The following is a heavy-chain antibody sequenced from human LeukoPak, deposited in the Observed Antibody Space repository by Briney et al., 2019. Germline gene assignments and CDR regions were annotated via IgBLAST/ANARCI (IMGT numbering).Heavy chain of an antibody. CDR1: GFTFSSYS. V-gene: IGHV3-21*01. Sequence: GGSLRLSCAASGFTFSSYSMNWVRQAPGKGLEWVSSISSSSSYIYYADSVKGRFTISRDNAKNSPYLQMNSLRAEDTAVYYCATLRVGESDYWGQGTLVTVSS. CDR2: ISSSSSYI. D-gene: IGHD3-10*01. J-gene: IGHJ4*02. CDR3: ATLRVGESDY.